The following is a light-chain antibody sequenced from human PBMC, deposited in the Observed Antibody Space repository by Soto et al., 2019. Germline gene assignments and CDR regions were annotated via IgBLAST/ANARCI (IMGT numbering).Light chain of an antibody. CDR3: SSYSSSTTSVV. J-gene: IGLJ2*01. CDR1: SSDVGGYNY. V-gene: IGLV2-14*01. Sequence: QSALTQPASVSGSPTQSITISCTGTSSDVGGYNYVSWYQQHPGKAPKLMIYDVSNRPSGVSVRFSGSKSGNTASLTISGLQAEDEADYYCSSYSSSTTSVVFGGGTKVTVL. CDR2: DVS.